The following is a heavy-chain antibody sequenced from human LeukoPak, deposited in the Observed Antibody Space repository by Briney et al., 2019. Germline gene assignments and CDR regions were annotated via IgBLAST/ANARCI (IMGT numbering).Heavy chain of an antibody. Sequence: PSETLSLTCAVSGGSISSGGYSWSWIRQPPGKGLEWIGYIYHSGSTYYNPSLKSRVTLSVDRSKNQFSLKLSSVTAADTAVYYCARDSVTTDAFDIWGQGTMVTVSS. D-gene: IGHD4-17*01. CDR2: IYHSGST. J-gene: IGHJ3*02. V-gene: IGHV4-30-2*01. CDR3: ARDSVTTDAFDI. CDR1: GGSISSGGYS.